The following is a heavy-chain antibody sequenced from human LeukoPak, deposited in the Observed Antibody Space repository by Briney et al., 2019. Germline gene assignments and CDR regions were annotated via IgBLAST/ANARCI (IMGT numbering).Heavy chain of an antibody. J-gene: IGHJ4*02. CDR2: IRQDGSEK. CDR1: GFMLSSYW. V-gene: IGHV3-7*01. CDR3: AREGSQSASATYPGND. Sequence: GGSLRLSCAGSGFMLSSYWMSWVRQAPGKGLEWVANIRQDGSEKYYVDSVKGRFTISRDNTKNSLYLQMNRLRAEDTAVYYCAREGSQSASATYPGNDWGQGTLVTVSS. D-gene: IGHD3-10*01.